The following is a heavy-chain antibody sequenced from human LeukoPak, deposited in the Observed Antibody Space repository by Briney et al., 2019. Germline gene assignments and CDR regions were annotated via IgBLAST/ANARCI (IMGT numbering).Heavy chain of an antibody. CDR2: LSHSGST. V-gene: IGHV4-59*05. D-gene: IGHD3-10*01. CDR1: GDSISSYY. J-gene: IGHJ4*02. Sequence: SETLSLTCTVSGDSISSYYWTWIRQPPGKGLEWIGTLSHSGSTYYNPSLKSRVTISVDTSKNQFSLKVSSVTAADTAVYYCARRHDGEFDYWGQGSLVTVSS. CDR3: ARRHDGEFDY.